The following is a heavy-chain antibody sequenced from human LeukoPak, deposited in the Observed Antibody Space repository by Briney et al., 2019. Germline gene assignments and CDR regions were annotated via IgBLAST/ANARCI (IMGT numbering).Heavy chain of an antibody. CDR1: GFTFSNYW. CDR3: ARDSHGGVDY. V-gene: IGHV3-74*01. Sequence: GGSLRLSCAASGFTFSNYWMHWVRHAPGMGLVWVTHSNGDGTDTIYADSVKGRFTISRDNAKNTLYLQMNSLRAEDTAVYYCARDSHGGVDYWGQGTLVTVSS. D-gene: IGHD3-10*01. CDR2: SNGDGTDT. J-gene: IGHJ4*02.